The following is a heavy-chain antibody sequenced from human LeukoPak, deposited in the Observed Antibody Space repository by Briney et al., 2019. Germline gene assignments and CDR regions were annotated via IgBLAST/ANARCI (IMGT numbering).Heavy chain of an antibody. CDR1: GFTFSSYA. CDR2: ISGSGGST. Sequence: GGSLRLSCAASGFTFSSYAMNWVRQAPGKGLEWVSAISGSGGSTYYADSVKGRFTISRDNSKNTLYLQMNSLRAEDTAVYYCAKDLIDFDGLGAFDIWGQGTMVTVSS. D-gene: IGHD2/OR15-2a*01. CDR3: AKDLIDFDGLGAFDI. J-gene: IGHJ3*02. V-gene: IGHV3-23*01.